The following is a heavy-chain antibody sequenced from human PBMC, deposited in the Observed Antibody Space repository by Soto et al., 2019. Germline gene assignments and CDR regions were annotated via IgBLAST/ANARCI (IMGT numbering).Heavy chain of an antibody. CDR3: ARGGGGSGWYYYCMHV. Sequence: QVQLVQSGAAVKKPGASVKVSCKASGYTFTSYYMHWVRQAPRQGLEWMGVIHTSGGSTSYAQKFQGRVTMTRDTSTSTGDMERSSLRSEDTAVYYCARGGGGSGWYYYCMHVWGQGTTVTVSS. CDR1: GYTFTSYY. D-gene: IGHD6-19*01. V-gene: IGHV1-46*01. CDR2: IHTSGGST. J-gene: IGHJ6*02.